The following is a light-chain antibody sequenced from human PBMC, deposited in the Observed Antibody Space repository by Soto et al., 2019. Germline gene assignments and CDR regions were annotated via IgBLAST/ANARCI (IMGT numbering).Light chain of an antibody. CDR3: QQYNRHSSYT. CDR2: TAS. J-gene: IGKJ2*01. Sequence: DIQMTQSPSTLAASVGDRVTITCRASQSISTWLAWYQQKPGKAPKLLVYTASSLESGVPSRFSGSGSGAEFTLTISSLQPDDLATYYCQQYNRHSSYTFGQGTKLEIK. V-gene: IGKV1-5*03. CDR1: QSISTW.